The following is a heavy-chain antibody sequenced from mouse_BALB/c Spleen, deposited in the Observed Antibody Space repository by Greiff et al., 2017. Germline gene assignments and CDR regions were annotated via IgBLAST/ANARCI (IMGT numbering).Heavy chain of an antibody. CDR1: GFSLTSYG. Sequence: VKLMESGPGLVAPSQSLSITCTVSGFSLTSYGVHWVRQPPGKGLEWLGVIWAGGSTNYNSALMSRLSISKDNSKSQVFLKMNSLQTDDTAMYCCARERGLPPFAYWGQGTLVTVSA. CDR2: IWAGGST. CDR3: ARERGLPPFAY. D-gene: IGHD2-4*01. V-gene: IGHV2-9*02. J-gene: IGHJ3*01.